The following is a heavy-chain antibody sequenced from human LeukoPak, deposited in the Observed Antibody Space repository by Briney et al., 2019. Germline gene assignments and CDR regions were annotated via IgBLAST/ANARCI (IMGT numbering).Heavy chain of an antibody. Sequence: PGGSLRLSCAASGFTFSSYSMRWVRQAPGKGLVWVSRINSGGISTSYADSVKGRFTISRDNAKNTPYLQMNSLRGEDTAVYYCARDLDIPQRGPLYSWGEGKLV. CDR1: GFTFSSYS. CDR3: ARDLDIPQRGPLYS. D-gene: IGHD2-2*03. V-gene: IGHV3-74*01. J-gene: IGHJ4*02. CDR2: INSGGIST.